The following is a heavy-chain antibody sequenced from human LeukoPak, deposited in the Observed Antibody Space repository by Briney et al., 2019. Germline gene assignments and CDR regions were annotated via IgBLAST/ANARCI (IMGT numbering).Heavy chain of an antibody. V-gene: IGHV3-23*01. CDR3: AAYGGGYYYYYMDV. Sequence: GGSLRLSCAASGFTFSSCAMSWVRQAPGKGLEWVSAISGSGGSTYYADSVKGRFTISRDNSKNTLYLQMNSLRAEDTAVYYCAAYGGGYYYYYMDVWGKGTTVTVSS. D-gene: IGHD3-10*01. CDR2: ISGSGGST. CDR1: GFTFSSCA. J-gene: IGHJ6*03.